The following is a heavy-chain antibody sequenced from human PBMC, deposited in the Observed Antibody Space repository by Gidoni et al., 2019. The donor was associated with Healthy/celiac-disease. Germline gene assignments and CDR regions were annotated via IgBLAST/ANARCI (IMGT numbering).Heavy chain of an antibody. CDR3: AKDLGYSSGWSPSIPEGWGMDV. V-gene: IGHV3-23*01. Sequence: EVQLLESGGGLVQPGGSLRLSCAASGFTSSRYAMRWVRQAPGKELEWVSAISGSGGSTYYADSVKGRFTISRDNSKNTLYLQMNSLRTEDTAVYYCAKDLGYSSGWSPSIPEGWGMDVWGQGTTVTVSS. CDR1: GFTSSRYA. D-gene: IGHD6-19*01. J-gene: IGHJ6*02. CDR2: ISGSGGST.